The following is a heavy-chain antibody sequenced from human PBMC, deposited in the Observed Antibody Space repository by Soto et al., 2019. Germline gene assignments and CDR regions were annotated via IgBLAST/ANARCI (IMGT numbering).Heavy chain of an antibody. CDR1: GGSISSSSYY. J-gene: IGHJ4*02. D-gene: IGHD6-6*01. CDR3: ARHYPSSIAARPVSAFDY. V-gene: IGHV4-39*01. Sequence: QLQLQESGPGLVKPSETLSLTCTVSGGSISSSSYYWGWIRQPPGKGLEWIGSIYYSGSTYYNPSLKSRVTISVDTSKNQFSLKLSSVTAADTAVYYCARHYPSSIAARPVSAFDYWGQGTLVTVSS. CDR2: IYYSGST.